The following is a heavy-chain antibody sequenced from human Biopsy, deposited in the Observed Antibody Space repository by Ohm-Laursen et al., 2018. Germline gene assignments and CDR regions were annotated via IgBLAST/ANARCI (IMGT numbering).Heavy chain of an antibody. J-gene: IGHJ5*02. CDR3: ARDYDTSGYYYVS. D-gene: IGHD3-22*01. V-gene: IGHV4-39*01. Sequence: PGTLSLTCTVSGGSISNNNYYWGWIRQPPGKGLEWIGGIFYRGSTHYKPSLKSRVNISVDTSKNQFSLKLNSVTAADMAVYYCARDYDTSGYYYVSWGQGTLVTVSS. CDR2: IFYRGST. CDR1: GGSISNNNYY.